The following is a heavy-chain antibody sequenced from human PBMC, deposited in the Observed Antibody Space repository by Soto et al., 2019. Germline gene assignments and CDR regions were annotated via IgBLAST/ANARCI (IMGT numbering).Heavy chain of an antibody. CDR2: MSGSGYST. CDR3: AKAPSFWSGPDY. D-gene: IGHD3-3*01. J-gene: IGHJ4*02. CDR1: GYTFTNYA. Sequence: AGGSLRLSCAASGYTFTNYAMHWVRQAPRKGLEWVSGMSGSGYSTYYADSVKGRFSISGDNSKSTLYLQMNSLRTEDTAVYYCAKAPSFWSGPDYWGQGTLVTVSS. V-gene: IGHV3-23*01.